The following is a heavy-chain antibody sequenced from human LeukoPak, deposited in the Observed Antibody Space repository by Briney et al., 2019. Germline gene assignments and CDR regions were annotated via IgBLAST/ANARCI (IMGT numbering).Heavy chain of an antibody. CDR1: GFTFSDYY. J-gene: IGHJ3*02. D-gene: IGHD6-19*01. CDR2: ISSSSSTI. Sequence: GGSLRLSCAASGFTFSDYYMSWIRQAPGKGLEWVSYISSSSSTIYYADSVKGRFTISRDNAKNSLYLQMNSLRAEDTAVYYCAKGSSGWYFAATDAFDIWGQGTMVTVSS. CDR3: AKGSSGWYFAATDAFDI. V-gene: IGHV3-11*01.